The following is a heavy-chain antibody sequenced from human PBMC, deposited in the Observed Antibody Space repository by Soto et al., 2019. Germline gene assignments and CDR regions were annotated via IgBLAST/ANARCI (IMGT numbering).Heavy chain of an antibody. D-gene: IGHD3-16*02. J-gene: IGHJ4*02. CDR1: GGSFSGYY. CDR3: ARGHYDYVWGSYRWGYFDY. V-gene: IGHV4-34*01. Sequence: QVQLQQWGAGLLKPSETLSLTCAVYGGSFSGYYWSWIRQPPGKGLEWIGEINHSGSTNYNPSLKSRVTISVDTSKNQVSLKLSSVTAADTAVYYCARGHYDYVWGSYRWGYFDYWGQGTLVTVSS. CDR2: INHSGST.